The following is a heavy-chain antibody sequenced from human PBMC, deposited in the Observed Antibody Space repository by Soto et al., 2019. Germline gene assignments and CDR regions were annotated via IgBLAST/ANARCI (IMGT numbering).Heavy chain of an antibody. D-gene: IGHD2-15*01. Sequence: EVQLLESGGGLVQPGGSLRLSCAASGFTFSSYAMSWVRQAPGKGMEWVAAISGSGGSTYYADSVKGRFTISRDNSKNTLYLQMNSLRAEDAAVYYCAKDLVVSNADYFDYWGQGTLVTVSS. CDR2: ISGSGGST. CDR1: GFTFSSYA. V-gene: IGHV3-23*01. CDR3: AKDLVVSNADYFDY. J-gene: IGHJ4*02.